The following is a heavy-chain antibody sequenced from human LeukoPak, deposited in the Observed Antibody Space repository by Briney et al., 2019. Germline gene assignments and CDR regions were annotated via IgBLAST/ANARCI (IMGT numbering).Heavy chain of an antibody. J-gene: IGHJ4*02. V-gene: IGHV4-34*01. CDR1: GGSFSGYY. D-gene: IGHD6-13*01. CDR3: ARVGEYSSSWYVGVRYFDY. CDR2: INHSGST. Sequence: PSETLSLTCAVYGGSFSGYYRSWIRQPPGKGLEWIGEINHSGSTNYNPSLKSRVTISVDTSKNQFSLKLSSVTAADTAVYYCARVGEYSSSWYVGVRYFDYWGQGTLVTVSS.